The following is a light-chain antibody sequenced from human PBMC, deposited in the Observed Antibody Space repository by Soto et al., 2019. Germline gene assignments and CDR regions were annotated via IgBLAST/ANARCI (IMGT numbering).Light chain of an antibody. CDR3: QQYNNGRT. J-gene: IGKJ1*01. V-gene: IGKV3-20*01. Sequence: EIVLTHSPCTLSLSPVERATLSCRASQSVSNNYLAWYQQKPGQAPRLLIYGASNRATGIPDRFSGSGSGTDFTLTISSLQSEDFAVYYCQQYNNGRTFGQGTKVDIK. CDR1: QSVSNNY. CDR2: GAS.